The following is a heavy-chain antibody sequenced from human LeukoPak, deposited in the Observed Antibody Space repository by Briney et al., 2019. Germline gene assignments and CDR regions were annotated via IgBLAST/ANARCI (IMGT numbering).Heavy chain of an antibody. CDR2: ISSSSSYT. D-gene: IGHD6-13*01. Sequence: PGGSLRLSCAASGFTFSSYSMNWVRQAPGKGLEWVSSISSSSSYTYYADSVKGRFTISRDNAKNSLYLQMNSLRAEDTAVYYCAPRIAAAGKAFDPWGQGTLVTVSS. V-gene: IGHV3-21*01. J-gene: IGHJ5*02. CDR3: APRIAAAGKAFDP. CDR1: GFTFSSYS.